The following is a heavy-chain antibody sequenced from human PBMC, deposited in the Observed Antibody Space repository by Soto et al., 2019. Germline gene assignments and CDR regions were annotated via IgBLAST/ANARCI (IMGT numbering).Heavy chain of an antibody. J-gene: IGHJ5*02. CDR2: TYYRSEWYN. CDR3: ARDRSSSSELVNWFDP. V-gene: IGHV6-1*01. Sequence: SQTLSLTCAISGDSVSSNSAAWNWIRQSPSRGLEWLGRTYYRSEWYNDYAVSVKSRITINPDTSKNQFSLQLNSVTPEDTAVYYCARDRSSSSELVNWFDPWGQGTLVTVSS. D-gene: IGHD6-6*01. CDR1: GDSVSSNSAA.